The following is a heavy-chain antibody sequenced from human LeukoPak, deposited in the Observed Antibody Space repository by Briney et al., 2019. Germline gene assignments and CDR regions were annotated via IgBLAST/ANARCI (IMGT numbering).Heavy chain of an antibody. CDR1: GFTFSDYS. D-gene: IGHD3-3*01. V-gene: IGHV3-48*01. CDR2: ISSSSRTI. Sequence: GGSLRLSCAASGFTFSDYSMNWVRQAPGKGLEWLSYISSSSRTIYYADSVRGRFTVSRDNAKDSLYLQLNSLRAEDTAVYYCARHPSHWGRNDFWSGYAPLYFDYWGQGTLVTVSS. J-gene: IGHJ4*02. CDR3: ARHPSHWGRNDFWSGYAPLYFDY.